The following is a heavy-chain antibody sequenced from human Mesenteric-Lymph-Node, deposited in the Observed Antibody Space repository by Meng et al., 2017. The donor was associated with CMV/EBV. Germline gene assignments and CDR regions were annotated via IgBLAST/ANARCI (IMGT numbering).Heavy chain of an antibody. CDR2: IYSGGIT. D-gene: IGHD3-16*02. CDR3: ASRSYYGMDV. V-gene: IGHV3-53*01. J-gene: IGHJ6*02. CDR1: GFIVSNNY. Sequence: GGSLRLSCAASGFIVSNNYMSWVRQAPGKGLEWVSVIYSGGITYYADSVKGRFTISRDNSKNTLYLQMNSLRVEDTAVYYCASRSYYGMDVWGQGTTVTVSS.